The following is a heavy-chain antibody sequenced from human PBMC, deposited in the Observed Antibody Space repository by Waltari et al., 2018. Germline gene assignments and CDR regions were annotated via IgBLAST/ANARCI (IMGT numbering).Heavy chain of an antibody. J-gene: IGHJ4*02. V-gene: IGHV3-9*01. CDR2: ISWNSGSI. CDR1: GFTFDDYA. CDR3: AKDHEGGLWPPNYFDY. D-gene: IGHD5-18*01. Sequence: EVQLVESGGGLVQPGRSLRLSCAASGFTFDDYAMHWVRQAPGKGLEWVSGISWNSGSIGDADSVKGRFTISRDNAKNSLYLQMNSLRAEDTALYYCAKDHEGGLWPPNYFDYWGQGTLVTVSS.